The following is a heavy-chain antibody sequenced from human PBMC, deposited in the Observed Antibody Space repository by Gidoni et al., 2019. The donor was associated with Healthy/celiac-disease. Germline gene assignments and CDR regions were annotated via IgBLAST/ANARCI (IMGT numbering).Heavy chain of an antibody. CDR3: ARAKATITLDY. CDR1: GFTFSSYG. Sequence: QVQLVESGGGVVQPGRSLRLSCAASGFTFSSYGMHWVRQAPGKGLEWVAVIWYDGSNKYYADSVKGRFTISRDNSKNTLYLQMNSLRAEDTAVYYCARAKATITLDYWGQGTLVTVSS. D-gene: IGHD5-12*01. J-gene: IGHJ4*02. CDR2: IWYDGSNK. V-gene: IGHV3-33*01.